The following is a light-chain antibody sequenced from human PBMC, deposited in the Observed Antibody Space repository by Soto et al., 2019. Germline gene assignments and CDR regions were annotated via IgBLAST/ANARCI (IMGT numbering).Light chain of an antibody. CDR3: QQYNSYST. J-gene: IGKJ1*01. CDR1: QSISSW. V-gene: IGKV1-5*01. CDR2: DAS. Sequence: DMQMTQSPSTLSASVGDRVTITCRASQSISSWLAWYQQKPGKAPKLLIYDASSLESGVPSRFSGSGSGTEFNLTISSLQPDDFATYYCQQYNSYSTFGQGTKV.